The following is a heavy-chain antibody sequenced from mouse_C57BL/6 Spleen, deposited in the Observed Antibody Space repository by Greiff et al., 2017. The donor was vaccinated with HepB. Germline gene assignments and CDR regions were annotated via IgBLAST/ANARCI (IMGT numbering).Heavy chain of an antibody. Sequence: EVQVVESGGGLVKPGGSLKLSCAASGFTFSSYAMSWVRQTPEKRLEWVATISDGGSYTYYPDNVKGRFTISRDNAKNNLYLQMSHLKSEDTAMYYCARDRYYGSGYFDVWGTGTTVTVSS. CDR2: ISDGGSYT. D-gene: IGHD1-1*01. CDR1: GFTFSSYA. J-gene: IGHJ1*03. V-gene: IGHV5-4*01. CDR3: ARDRYYGSGYFDV.